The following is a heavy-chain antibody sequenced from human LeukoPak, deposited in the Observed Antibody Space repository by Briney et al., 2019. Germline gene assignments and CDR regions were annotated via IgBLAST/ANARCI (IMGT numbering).Heavy chain of an antibody. CDR2: ISSRGTTI. Sequence: GGSLRLSCAVSGFIFSDYYMTWIRQAPGKGLEWISYISSRGTTIYYTDSVKGRFTISRDNTKNLLYLQMNGLGAEDTAVYYCARRVSYGMDVWGQGTTVTVSS. CDR3: ARRVSYGMDV. V-gene: IGHV3-11*01. J-gene: IGHJ6*02. CDR1: GFIFSDYY.